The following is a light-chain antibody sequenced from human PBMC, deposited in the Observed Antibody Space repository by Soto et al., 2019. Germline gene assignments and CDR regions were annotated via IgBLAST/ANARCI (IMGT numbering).Light chain of an antibody. J-gene: IGKJ4*01. Sequence: DIQMTKSPSSLFASVGDRVTITCRASQVISIYLAWYQQKPGKVPKLLIYAASTLKSGVPSRFSGSGSGTDFTLTISSLQPEDVATYYCQKYNSAPLTFGGGTKVEIK. CDR1: QVISIY. V-gene: IGKV1-27*01. CDR2: AAS. CDR3: QKYNSAPLT.